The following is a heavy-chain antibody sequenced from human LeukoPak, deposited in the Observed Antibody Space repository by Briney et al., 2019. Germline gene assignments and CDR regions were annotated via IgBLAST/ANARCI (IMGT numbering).Heavy chain of an antibody. CDR3: ARVYRAPQGVLGMDV. J-gene: IGHJ6*02. Sequence: SETLSLTCTVSGGSISGSSYYWGWIRQPPGKGLEWIGSIYYSGSTYYNPSLKSRVTISVDTSKNQFSLKLNSVTATDTAVYYCARVYRAPQGVLGMDVWGQGTTVTVSS. CDR2: IYYSGST. CDR1: GGSISGSSYY. D-gene: IGHD2/OR15-2a*01. V-gene: IGHV4-39*02.